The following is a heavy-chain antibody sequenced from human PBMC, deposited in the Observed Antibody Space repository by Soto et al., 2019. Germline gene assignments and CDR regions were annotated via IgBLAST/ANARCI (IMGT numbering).Heavy chain of an antibody. CDR3: ARADYGDSSSYYYYGMDV. D-gene: IGHD4-17*01. V-gene: IGHV4-59*01. J-gene: IGHJ6*02. CDR2: IYYSGST. Sequence: SETLSLTCTVSGDSINSDYWSWVRQPPGKGLEWIGYIYYSGSTNYNPSLKSRVTISVDTSKNQFSLKLSSVTAADTAVYYCARADYGDSSSYYYYGMDVWGQGTTVTVSS. CDR1: GDSINSDY.